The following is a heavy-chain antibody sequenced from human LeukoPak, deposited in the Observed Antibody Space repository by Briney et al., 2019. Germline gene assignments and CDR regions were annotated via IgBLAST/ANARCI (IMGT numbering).Heavy chain of an antibody. D-gene: IGHD3-3*01. CDR2: IDPDGGSI. V-gene: IGHV3-74*01. CDR1: GFTLSSYW. J-gene: IGHJ4*02. Sequence: GGSLRLSCAASGFTLSSYWMHWVRQAPGKGLVWVSRIDPDGGSIRYADSVEGRFTISRDDAKNTLYLQLNSLRAEDTAVYYCASLGRLRSWGQGTLVTVSS. CDR3: ASLGRLRS.